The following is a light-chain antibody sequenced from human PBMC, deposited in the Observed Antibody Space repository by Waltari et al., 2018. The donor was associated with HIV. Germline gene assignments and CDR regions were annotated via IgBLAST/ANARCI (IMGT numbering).Light chain of an antibody. Sequence: QSVLTQPPSTSGTPRQRVTISCSATDSNIVTLSVHFYQHLPRTAPKVLIYRNDRRPSGVPDRLSASKSGTSASLAISGLRSEDEADYYCAAWDDSLPGYVFGSGTKVTVL. J-gene: IGLJ1*01. CDR2: RND. CDR1: DSNIVTLS. CDR3: AAWDDSLPGYV. V-gene: IGLV1-47*01.